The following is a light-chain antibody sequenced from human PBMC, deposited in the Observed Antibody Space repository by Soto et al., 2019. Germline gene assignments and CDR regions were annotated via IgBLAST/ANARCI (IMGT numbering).Light chain of an antibody. CDR1: SGHIRFA. CDR2: LNSDGSH. J-gene: IGLJ2*01. Sequence: QSVLTQSPSASASLGASVNLTCTLSSGHIRFAIAWHQQQPEKGPRYLMKLNSDGSHSKGDGIPDRFSGSSSGAERYLTISSLQSEDEADYYCQNWGTAIQGVFGGGTKLTVL. V-gene: IGLV4-69*01. CDR3: QNWGTAIQGV.